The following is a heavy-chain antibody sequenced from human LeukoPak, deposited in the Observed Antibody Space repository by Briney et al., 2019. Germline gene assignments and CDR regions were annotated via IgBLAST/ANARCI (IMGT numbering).Heavy chain of an antibody. CDR2: ISGSGGST. CDR3: AREPERSTGLYSDAFDM. CDR1: GFTFSSYA. J-gene: IGHJ3*02. V-gene: IGHV3-23*01. Sequence: GGSLRLSCAASGFTFSSYAMSWVRQAPGKGLEWVSAISGSGGSTYYADSVKGRFTISRDNAKNSLFLQMNSMRVYDTAVYYCAREPERSTGLYSDAFDMWGQGRMVTVSS. D-gene: IGHD6-19*01.